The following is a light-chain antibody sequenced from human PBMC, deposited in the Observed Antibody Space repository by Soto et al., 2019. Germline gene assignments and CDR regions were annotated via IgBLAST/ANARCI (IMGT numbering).Light chain of an antibody. Sequence: QSALAQPASVSGSPGQSITISCTGTSSDVGGYYYVSWYQHHPGKAPKLMIYQVSNRPSGVSNRFSGSKSGNTASLTISGLQAEDEADYYCSSYTSSNTFYVFGTETKV. J-gene: IGLJ1*01. V-gene: IGLV2-14*01. CDR2: QVS. CDR1: SSDVGGYYY. CDR3: SSYTSSNTFYV.